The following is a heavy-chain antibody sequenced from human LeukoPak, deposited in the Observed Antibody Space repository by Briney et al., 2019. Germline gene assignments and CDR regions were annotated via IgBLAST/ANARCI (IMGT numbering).Heavy chain of an antibody. Sequence: PGGSLRLSCAAPGFTFSDYWMSWFRQAPGKGLEWVANINQGGSEQFYVDSLKGRFTISRDNAKHSLFLQMNGLTVEDTAVYYCAATNWFDPWGQGTLVTVSS. CDR1: GFTFSDYW. V-gene: IGHV3-7*01. CDR3: AATNWFDP. CDR2: INQGGSEQ. J-gene: IGHJ5*02. D-gene: IGHD1-26*01.